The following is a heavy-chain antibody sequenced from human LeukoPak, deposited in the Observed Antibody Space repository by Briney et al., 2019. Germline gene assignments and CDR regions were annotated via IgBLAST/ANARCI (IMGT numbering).Heavy chain of an antibody. CDR1: GYTFTSYG. D-gene: IGHD3-3*01. CDR3: ARDVTIFGVVILPPFDY. Sequence: ASVKVSCKASGYTFTSYGISWVRQAPGQGLEWMGWISAYNGNTNYAQKLQGRVTMTTDTSTSTAYMELRSLRSDDTAVYYCARDVTIFGVVILPPFDYWGQGTLVTVSS. J-gene: IGHJ4*02. V-gene: IGHV1-18*01. CDR2: ISAYNGNT.